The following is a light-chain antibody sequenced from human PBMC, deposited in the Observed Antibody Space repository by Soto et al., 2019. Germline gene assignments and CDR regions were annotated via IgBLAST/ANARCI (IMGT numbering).Light chain of an antibody. Sequence: NFLLTQPHSVSESPGKTVIISCTRSSGSIASNYVQWYQQRPGSSPTTVIYEDNQRPSGVPDRFSGSIDSSSNSASRTISGLETEDEAGYYCQSYEATNQVFGGGTKLTVL. CDR1: SGSIASNY. CDR3: QSYEATNQV. J-gene: IGLJ3*02. CDR2: EDN. V-gene: IGLV6-57*01.